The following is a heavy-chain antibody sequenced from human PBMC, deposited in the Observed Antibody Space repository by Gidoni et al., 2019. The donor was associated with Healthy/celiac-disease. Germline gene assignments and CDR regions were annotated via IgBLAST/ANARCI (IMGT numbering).Heavy chain of an antibody. D-gene: IGHD1-26*01. J-gene: IGHJ1*01. V-gene: IGHV3-30*18. CDR3: AKDHDSGSYYVPEYFQH. CDR2: ISYDGSNK. Sequence: QVQLVESGGGVVQPGRSLRLSCAASGFTFSSYGMHWVRQAPGKGLEWVAVISYDGSNKYYADSVKGRFTISRDNSKNTLYLQMNSLRAEDTAVYYCAKDHDSGSYYVPEYFQHWGQGTLVTVSS. CDR1: GFTFSSYG.